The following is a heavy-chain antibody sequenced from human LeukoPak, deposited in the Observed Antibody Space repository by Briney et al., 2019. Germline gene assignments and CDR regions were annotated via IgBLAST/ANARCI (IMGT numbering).Heavy chain of an antibody. CDR3: ARVMGRYYYYMDV. D-gene: IGHD2-15*01. CDR2: IKQDGSEK. CDR1: GLTFSDSW. J-gene: IGHJ6*03. Sequence: GGSLRLSCVASGLTFSDSWMNWVRQAPGKGLEWVANIKQDGSEKYYVDSVKGRFTISRDYAKSSLYLQMSSLRAEDTAVYYCARVMGRYYYYMDVWGKGTTVTVSS. V-gene: IGHV3-7*01.